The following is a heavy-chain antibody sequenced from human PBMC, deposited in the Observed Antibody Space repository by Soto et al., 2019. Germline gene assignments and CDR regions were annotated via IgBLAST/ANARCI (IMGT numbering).Heavy chain of an antibody. V-gene: IGHV1-69*01. CDR1: VGTFSSYA. Sequence: QVQLVQSGAEVKKPGSSVKVSCKASVGTFSSYAISWVRQAPGQWLEWMGGIIPIFGTANYAQKFQGRVTITADESTSTAYMELSSLRSEDTAVYYRATAPLYDNPEVYFDYWGQGTLVTVSS. J-gene: IGHJ4*02. CDR2: IIPIFGTA. CDR3: ATAPLYDNPEVYFDY. D-gene: IGHD3-22*01.